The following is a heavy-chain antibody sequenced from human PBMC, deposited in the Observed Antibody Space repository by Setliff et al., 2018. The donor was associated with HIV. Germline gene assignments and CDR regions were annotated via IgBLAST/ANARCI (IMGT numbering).Heavy chain of an antibody. CDR2: VHHSGST. D-gene: IGHD5-18*01. CDR3: AAWGPRYSYAPYFFDS. J-gene: IGHJ4*02. CDR1: IGSISSHY. V-gene: IGHV4-34*01. Sequence: ETLSLTCTVSIGSISSHYWSWIRQPPGKGLEWIGEVHHSGSTNYSPSLKSRVTISVDASRNQFSLRLSSVTAADTAVYYCAAWGPRYSYAPYFFDSWGQGTLVTVSS.